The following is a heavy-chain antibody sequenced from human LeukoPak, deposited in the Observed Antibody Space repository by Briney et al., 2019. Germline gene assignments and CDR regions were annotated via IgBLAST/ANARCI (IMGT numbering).Heavy chain of an antibody. V-gene: IGHV3-48*03. CDR1: GFTFSRVE. J-gene: IGHJ4*02. CDR2: ISVSGHTI. D-gene: IGHD6-25*01. CDR3: VGSPAGFDF. Sequence: GGSLRLSCAASGFTFSRVEMNWVRQAPGKGLEWVSYISVSGHTIYYADSVQGRFTISRDDGKNSLYLQMSNLRAEDTAVYYCVGSPAGFDFWGQGTLVTVSS.